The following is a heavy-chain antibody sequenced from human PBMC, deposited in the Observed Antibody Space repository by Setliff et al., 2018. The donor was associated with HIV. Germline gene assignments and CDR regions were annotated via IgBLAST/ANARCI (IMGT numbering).Heavy chain of an antibody. CDR2: IYTSGST. CDR3: ARAEWIQLWFGAFDI. Sequence: PSETLSLTCTVSGGSISSYYWSWIRQPAGKGLEWIGRIYTSGSTNYNPSLKSRVTMSVDTSKNQFSLKLSSVTAADTAVYYCARAEWIQLWFGAFDIWVQGTMVTVSS. J-gene: IGHJ3*02. V-gene: IGHV4-4*07. CDR1: GGSISSYY. D-gene: IGHD5-18*01.